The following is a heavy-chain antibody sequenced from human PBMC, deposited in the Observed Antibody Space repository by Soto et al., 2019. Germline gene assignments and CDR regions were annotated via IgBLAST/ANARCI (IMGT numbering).Heavy chain of an antibody. CDR3: ARQGNGAEGLEY. CDR2: FYPGDSDT. D-gene: IGHD3-3*01. Sequence: GQSLKISCKGSGYYFPSYWNGCVRQMPGKGLEWMGIFYPGDSDTRYSPSFQGQVTISADRSISTAYLQWSSLKPSDTAMYYCARQGNGAEGLEYWGQGTLVTVSS. V-gene: IGHV5-51*01. CDR1: GYYFPSYW. J-gene: IGHJ4*02.